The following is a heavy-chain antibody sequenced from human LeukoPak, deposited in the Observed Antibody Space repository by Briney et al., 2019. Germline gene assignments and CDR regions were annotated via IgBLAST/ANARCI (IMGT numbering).Heavy chain of an antibody. Sequence: GGSLRLSCAASGFTFSSYSMIWVRQAPGKGLEWVSSISSSSSYIYYADSVKGRFTISRDNAKNSLYLQMNSLRAEDTAVYYCARLLRFLEWLDYWGQGTLVTVSS. D-gene: IGHD3-3*01. J-gene: IGHJ4*02. V-gene: IGHV3-21*01. CDR2: ISSSSSYI. CDR1: GFTFSSYS. CDR3: ARLLRFLEWLDY.